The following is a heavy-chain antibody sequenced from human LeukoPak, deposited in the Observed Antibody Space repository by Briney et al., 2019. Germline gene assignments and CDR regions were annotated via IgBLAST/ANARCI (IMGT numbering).Heavy chain of an antibody. Sequence: PGGALRLSRGASGFTFSGYSVNWVRQAPGEGAGWVSSISSSSSYIYYADSVKGRFTISRDNAKNSLYLQMNSLRAEDTAVYYCARSYSGSYIFDYWGQGTLVTVSS. J-gene: IGHJ4*02. CDR1: GFTFSGYS. CDR3: ARSYSGSYIFDY. V-gene: IGHV3-21*01. CDR2: ISSSSSYI. D-gene: IGHD1-26*01.